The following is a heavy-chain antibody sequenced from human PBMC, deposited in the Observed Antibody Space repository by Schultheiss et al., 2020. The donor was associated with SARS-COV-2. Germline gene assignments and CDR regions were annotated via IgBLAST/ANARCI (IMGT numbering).Heavy chain of an antibody. CDR1: GFTVSSNY. CDR2: ISGSGGST. J-gene: IGHJ6*03. CDR3: AKTGDGPPYYYYYMDV. Sequence: GGSLRLSCAASGFTVSSNYMSWVRQAPGKGLEWVSAISGSGGSTYYADSVKGRFTISRDNSKNTLYLQMNSLRAEDTAVYYCAKTGDGPPYYYYYMDVWGKGTTVTVAS. V-gene: IGHV3-23*01.